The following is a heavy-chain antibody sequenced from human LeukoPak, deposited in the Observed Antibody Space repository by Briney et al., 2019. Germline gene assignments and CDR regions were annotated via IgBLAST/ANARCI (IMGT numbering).Heavy chain of an antibody. D-gene: IGHD6-19*01. J-gene: IGHJ5*02. CDR1: GCSITSYY. Sequence: SETLSLTCTVSGCSITSYYWSWIRQPPGKGLEWIGYVHHSGSTNYNPSLKSRVTISVDTSKNQFSLKLRSVTAADTAVYYCARGQARLAWFDPWGQGTLVTVSS. V-gene: IGHV4-59*08. CDR3: ARGQARLAWFDP. CDR2: VHHSGST.